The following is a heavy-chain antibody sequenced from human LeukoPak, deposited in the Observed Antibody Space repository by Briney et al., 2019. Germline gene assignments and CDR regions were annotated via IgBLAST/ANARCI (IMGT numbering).Heavy chain of an antibody. D-gene: IGHD1-1*01. CDR3: ARGGTTFEH. CDR2: IKYDGNEK. V-gene: IGHV3-7*01. J-gene: IGHJ4*02. CDR1: GFSFSVSW. Sequence: GGSLRLSCAASGFSFSVSWMSWVRQAPGKGLEWVANIKYDGNEKYYVDSVKGRFTISRDNAKNSLHLQMNSLRAEDTAVYYCARGGTTFEHWGQGTLVTVSS.